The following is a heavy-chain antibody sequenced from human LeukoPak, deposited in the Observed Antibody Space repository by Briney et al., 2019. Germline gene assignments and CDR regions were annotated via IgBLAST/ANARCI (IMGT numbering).Heavy chain of an antibody. CDR2: INPSGGST. Sequence: ASVKVSRKASGYTFTSYYMHWVRQAPGQGLEWMGIINPSGGSTSYAQKFQGRVTMTRDTSTSTVYMELSSLRSEDTAVYYCARGLYCSSTSCYVGFDYWGQGTLVTVSS. CDR1: GYTFTSYY. V-gene: IGHV1-46*01. D-gene: IGHD2-2*01. CDR3: ARGLYCSSTSCYVGFDY. J-gene: IGHJ4*02.